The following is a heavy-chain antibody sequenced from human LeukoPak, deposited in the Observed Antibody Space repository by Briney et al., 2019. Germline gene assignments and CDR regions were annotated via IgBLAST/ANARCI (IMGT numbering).Heavy chain of an antibody. CDR1: GCPFSSYA. Sequence: GGSLVLSCAASGCPFSSYAMRWVRQAPGKGVEWVSGIRGRGGSTYYADSVKGRFTISRDNSKHTLYLQMHSLRAEDTAVYYCAKGTTGKTSYDYWGQGTLVTVSS. D-gene: IGHD1-1*01. J-gene: IGHJ4*02. CDR3: AKGTTGKTSYDY. V-gene: IGHV3-23*01. CDR2: IRGRGGST.